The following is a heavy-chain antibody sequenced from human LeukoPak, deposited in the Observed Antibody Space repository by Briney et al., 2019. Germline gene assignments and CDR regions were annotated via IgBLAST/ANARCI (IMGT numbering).Heavy chain of an antibody. CDR1: GFTFDNND. Sequence: PGGSLRLSCEVSGFTFDNNDMHWVRHTTGKGLEWVSAIGSAGYTSYAASVRGRFTITRDNAKQSLYLQMNSLRVEDTAVYHCVRQPDSARYGFDYWGRGTQVTVSS. V-gene: IGHV3-13*01. CDR3: VRQPDSARYGFDY. D-gene: IGHD1-14*01. CDR2: IGSAGYT. J-gene: IGHJ4*02.